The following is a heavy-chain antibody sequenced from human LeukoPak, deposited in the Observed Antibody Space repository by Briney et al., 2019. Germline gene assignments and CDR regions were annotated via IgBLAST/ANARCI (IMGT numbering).Heavy chain of an antibody. Sequence: GGSLRLSCAASGFTFSHYGMHWVRQAPGKGLEWVAVISYDGSNNYYADSMKGRLTISRDNSKKTLYLQMNSLRAEDTAVYYCAKVSREIGDFDYWGQGTLVTVSS. CDR3: AKVSREIGDFDY. J-gene: IGHJ4*02. CDR2: ISYDGSNN. CDR1: GFTFSHYG. D-gene: IGHD1-26*01. V-gene: IGHV3-30*18.